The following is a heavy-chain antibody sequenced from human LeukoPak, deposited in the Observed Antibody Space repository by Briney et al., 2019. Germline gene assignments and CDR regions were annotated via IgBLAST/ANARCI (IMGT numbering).Heavy chain of an antibody. Sequence: ASVKVSCKTSGYTFTAYYIHWVRQAPGQGPEWVGWINPNSGATKSAQRFQGRVTMTTDTSITTAYMELTSLTSDDTAIYYCARGGDYVDFVRYWFGPWGQGALVIVSS. D-gene: IGHD4-17*01. CDR3: ARGGDYVDFVRYWFGP. J-gene: IGHJ5*02. CDR1: GYTFTAYY. CDR2: INPNSGAT. V-gene: IGHV1-2*02.